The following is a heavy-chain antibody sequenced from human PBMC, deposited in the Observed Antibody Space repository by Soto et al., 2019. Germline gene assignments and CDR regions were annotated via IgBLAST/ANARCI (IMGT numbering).Heavy chain of an antibody. CDR3: ARVIAVAGDQGRVFDY. Sequence: QVQLVQSGAEVKKPGASVKVSCKASGYTFTSYGISWVLQSPGQGLEVMGWISAYNGNTHYAQKLQGSVTMTTDTSTSTAYMELRSLRSDDTAVYDCARVIAVAGDQGRVFDYWGQGALVTVSS. CDR2: ISAYNGNT. D-gene: IGHD6-19*01. V-gene: IGHV1-18*04. CDR1: GYTFTSYG. J-gene: IGHJ4*02.